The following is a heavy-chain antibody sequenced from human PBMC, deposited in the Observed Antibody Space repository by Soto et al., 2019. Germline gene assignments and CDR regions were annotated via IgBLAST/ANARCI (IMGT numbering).Heavy chain of an antibody. J-gene: IGHJ6*02. D-gene: IGHD2-8*01. CDR1: GYSFTDYH. CDR3: ARGDSTDCSNGVCSFFYNHDMDV. CDR2: INPKSGGT. Sequence: ASVKVSCKASGYSFTDYHIHWVRQAPGQGLEWLRRINPKSGGTSTAQKFQGWVTMTTDTSISTASMELTRLTSDDTAIYYCARGDSTDCSNGVCSFFYNHDMDVWGQGTTVTVSS. V-gene: IGHV1-2*04.